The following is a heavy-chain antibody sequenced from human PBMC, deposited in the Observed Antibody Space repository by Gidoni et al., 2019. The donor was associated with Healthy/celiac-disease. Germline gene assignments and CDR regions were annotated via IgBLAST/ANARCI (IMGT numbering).Heavy chain of an antibody. J-gene: IGHJ4*02. Sequence: EVQLVESGGGLVKPGGSLRLSCAASGFTFSSYSMNWVRQAPGKGLEWVSSISSSSSDIYYADSVKGRFTISRDNAKNSLYLQMNSLRAEDTAVYYCARLGYYYDSSGYSTLDYWGQGTLVTVSS. V-gene: IGHV3-21*01. CDR2: ISSSSSDI. D-gene: IGHD3-22*01. CDR1: GFTFSSYS. CDR3: ARLGYYYDSSGYSTLDY.